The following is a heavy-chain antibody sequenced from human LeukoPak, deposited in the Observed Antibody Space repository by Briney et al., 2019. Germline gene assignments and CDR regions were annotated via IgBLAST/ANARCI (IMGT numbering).Heavy chain of an antibody. V-gene: IGHV1-18*01. CDR3: ARTETHYYGSGSYWPNAAPLDY. D-gene: IGHD3-10*01. J-gene: IGHJ4*02. CDR1: SYTFTSYG. CDR2: ISAYNGNT. Sequence: ASVKVSCKASSYTFTSYGISWVRQAPGQGLEWMGWISAYNGNTNYAQKLQGRVTMTTDTSTSTAYMELRSLRSDDTAVYYCARTETHYYGSGSYWPNAAPLDYWGQGPLVTVSS.